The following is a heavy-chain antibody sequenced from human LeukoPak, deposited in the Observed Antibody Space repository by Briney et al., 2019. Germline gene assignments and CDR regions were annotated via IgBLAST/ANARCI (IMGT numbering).Heavy chain of an antibody. CDR1: GFTFSSYA. V-gene: IGHV3-23*01. D-gene: IGHD4-17*01. CDR2: VTGSGGST. Sequence: GGSLRLSCAASGFTFSSYAMSWVRRAPGKGLEWVSAVTGSGGSTYDADSVKGRFTISRDNSKNTLYLQMNSLRAEDTAVYYCAKDPYGDYSWFDPWGQGTLVTVSS. CDR3: AKDPYGDYSWFDP. J-gene: IGHJ5*02.